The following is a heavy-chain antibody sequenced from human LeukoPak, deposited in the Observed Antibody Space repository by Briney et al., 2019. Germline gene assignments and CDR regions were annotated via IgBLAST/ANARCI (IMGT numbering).Heavy chain of an antibody. D-gene: IGHD5-12*01. CDR1: GFTFSSYA. CDR2: ISGSGGAT. V-gene: IGHV3-23*01. J-gene: IGHJ4*02. CDR3: AKDEVATITYDY. Sequence: GGSLRLSCAASGFTFSSYAMSWVRQAPGKGLEWVSVISGSGGATYYADSVKGRFTISRDNSKNTLYLQMNSLRAEDTAVYYCAKDEVATITYDYWGQGTLVTVSS.